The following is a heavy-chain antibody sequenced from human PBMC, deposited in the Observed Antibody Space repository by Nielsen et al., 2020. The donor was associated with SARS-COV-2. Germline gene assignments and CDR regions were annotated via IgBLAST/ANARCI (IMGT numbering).Heavy chain of an antibody. CDR3: ARDAAGTWYFDL. V-gene: IGHV3-13*04. J-gene: IGHJ2*01. CDR2: IGTAGDT. D-gene: IGHD6-19*01. Sequence: SCAASGFTFSSYDMHWVRQATGKGLEWVSAIGTAGDTYYPGSVKGRFTISRENAKNSLYLQMNSLRAGDTAVYYCARDAAGTWYFDLWGRGTLVTVSS. CDR1: GFTFSSYD.